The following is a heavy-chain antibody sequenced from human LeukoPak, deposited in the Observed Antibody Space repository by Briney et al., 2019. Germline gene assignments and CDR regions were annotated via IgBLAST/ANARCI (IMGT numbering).Heavy chain of an antibody. D-gene: IGHD2-15*01. Sequence: SETLSLTCTVSGGSISRYYWSWIRQPAGKGREWIGRIYTSGSTNYNPSLKSRVTMSVDTSKNQFSLKLSSVTAADTAVYYCARHQGYCSGGSCYSVDTAMGVDYWGQGTLVTVSS. J-gene: IGHJ4*02. CDR3: ARHQGYCSGGSCYSVDTAMGVDY. V-gene: IGHV4-4*07. CDR1: GGSISRYY. CDR2: IYTSGST.